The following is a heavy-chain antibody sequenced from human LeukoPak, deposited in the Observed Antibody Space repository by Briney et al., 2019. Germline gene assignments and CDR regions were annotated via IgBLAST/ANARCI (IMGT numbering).Heavy chain of an antibody. J-gene: IGHJ4*02. CDR1: GGSFSGYY. D-gene: IGHD3-10*01. V-gene: IGHV4-34*01. CDR3: ARRRFGSPFDY. Sequence: SETLSLTCAVYGGSFSGYYWSWIRQPPGKGLEWIGEINHSGGTNYNPSLKSRVTISVDTSKNQFSLKLSSVTAADTAVYYCARRRFGSPFDYWGQGTLVTVSS. CDR2: INHSGGT.